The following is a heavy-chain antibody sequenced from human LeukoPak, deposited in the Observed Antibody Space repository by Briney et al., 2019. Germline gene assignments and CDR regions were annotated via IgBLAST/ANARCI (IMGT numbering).Heavy chain of an antibody. J-gene: IGHJ5*02. CDR2: IYTSGST. D-gene: IGHD6-13*01. CDR1: GGSISSGSYY. V-gene: IGHV4-61*02. CDR3: ARVVSIAEQQLVFNWFDP. Sequence: SETLSLTCTVSGGSISSGSYYWSWIRQPAGKGLEWIGRIYTSGSTNYNPSLKSRVTISVDTSKNQFSLKLSSVTAADTAVYYCARVVSIAEQQLVFNWFDPWGQGTLVTVSS.